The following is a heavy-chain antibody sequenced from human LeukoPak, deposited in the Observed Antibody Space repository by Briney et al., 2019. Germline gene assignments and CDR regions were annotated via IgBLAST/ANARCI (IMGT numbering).Heavy chain of an antibody. CDR2: FDPEDGET. CDR3: ATNPPLKGAGNWFDP. J-gene: IGHJ5*02. Sequence: GASVKVSCKVSGYTLTELSMHWVRQAPGKGLEWMGGFDPEDGETIYAQKFQGRVTMTEDTSTDTAYMELSSLRSEDTAVYYCATNPPLKGAGNWFDPWGQGTLVTVPS. V-gene: IGHV1-24*01. CDR1: GYTLTELS.